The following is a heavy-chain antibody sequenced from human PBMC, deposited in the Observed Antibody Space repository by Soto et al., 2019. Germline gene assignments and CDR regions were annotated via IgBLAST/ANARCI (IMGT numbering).Heavy chain of an antibody. Sequence: ASVNVSCKSSGCTFTSYYMNWVRQATGQGLECMGWMNPNSGNTGYAQKFQGRVTMARNTSISTAYMELSSLRSEDTAVYYCASGSSLGDDFWSGYLIPYYYYYGMDVWGQGTTVTVSS. D-gene: IGHD3-3*01. CDR3: ASGSSLGDDFWSGYLIPYYYYYGMDV. V-gene: IGHV1-8*01. CDR1: GCTFTSYY. CDR2: MNPNSGNT. J-gene: IGHJ6*02.